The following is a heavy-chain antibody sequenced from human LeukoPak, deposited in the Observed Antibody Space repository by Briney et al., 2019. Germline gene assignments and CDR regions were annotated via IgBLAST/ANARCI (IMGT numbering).Heavy chain of an antibody. J-gene: IGHJ4*02. CDR2: ISSNSRYT. V-gene: IGHV3-21*01. CDR1: GFTFSSYS. Sequence: GGSLRLPCAASGFTFSSYSMNWVRQAPGKGLEWVSSISSNSRYTYYADSVKGRFTISRDNAKSSLYLQMNSLRADDTAVYYCARVAEAAAFDYWGQGTLVTVSS. CDR3: ARVAEAAAFDY. D-gene: IGHD6-13*01.